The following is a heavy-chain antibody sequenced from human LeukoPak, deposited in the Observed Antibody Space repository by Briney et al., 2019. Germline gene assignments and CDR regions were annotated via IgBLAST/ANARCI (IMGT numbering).Heavy chain of an antibody. J-gene: IGHJ1*01. D-gene: IGHD1-7*01. Sequence: SGGSLRLSCAASGFTFSSFAMSWVRQAQGKGREGGSGISGSGGSTYYADSGRGGFTISRDNSKNTLYLQMNSLRAEDTAVYYCAKSRNWNLRNRYFQHWGQGTLVTVSS. CDR2: ISGSGGST. CDR3: AKSRNWNLRNRYFQH. V-gene: IGHV3-23*01. CDR1: GFTFSSFA.